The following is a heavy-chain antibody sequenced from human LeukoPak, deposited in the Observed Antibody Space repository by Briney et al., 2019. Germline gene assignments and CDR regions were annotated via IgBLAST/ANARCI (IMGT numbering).Heavy chain of an antibody. CDR2: IYYSGST. CDR1: GGSISIYY. D-gene: IGHD2-15*01. J-gene: IGHJ5*02. V-gene: IGHV4-59*01. CDR3: ATEIVDGGFDP. Sequence: SETLSLTCTVSGGSISIYYWSWIRQPPGKGLEWIGYIYYSGSTNYNPSLKSRVTISVDTSTNQFSLKLSSVTAADTTVYYCATEIVDGGFDPWGQGTLVTVSS.